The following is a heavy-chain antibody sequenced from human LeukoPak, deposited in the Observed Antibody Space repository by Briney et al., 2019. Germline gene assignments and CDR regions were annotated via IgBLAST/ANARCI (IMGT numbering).Heavy chain of an antibody. Sequence: SETLSLTCTVPGGSISSSDYYWGWIRQPPGKGLEWIGSIYYGGSTYYNPSLKSRVTISVDTSMNQFSLKLSFVTTADTAVYYCARALGYCSGGSCTRGYNWFDPWGQGTLVTVPS. CDR2: IYYGGST. CDR1: GGSISSSDYY. J-gene: IGHJ5*02. CDR3: ARALGYCSGGSCTRGYNWFDP. V-gene: IGHV4-39*01. D-gene: IGHD2-15*01.